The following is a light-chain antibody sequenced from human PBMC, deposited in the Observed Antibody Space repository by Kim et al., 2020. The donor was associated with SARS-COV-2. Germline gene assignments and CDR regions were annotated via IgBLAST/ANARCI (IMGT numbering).Light chain of an antibody. J-gene: IGLJ2*01. CDR2: DVK. Sequence: VTVLCTQTHRNVGGDEYVSGDQQHPGKVPKLMIYDVKRRPSGVPDRFSGSKSGNTASLTISGLQADDEADYYCCSYAGSYSAVFGGGTQLTVL. CDR3: CSYAGSYSAV. V-gene: IGLV2-11*03. CDR1: HRNVGGDEY.